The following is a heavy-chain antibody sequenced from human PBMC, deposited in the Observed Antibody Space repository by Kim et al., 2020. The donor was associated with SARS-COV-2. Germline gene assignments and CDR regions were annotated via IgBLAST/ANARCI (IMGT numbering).Heavy chain of an antibody. CDR1: SGSFSYYY. CDR3: ATGPLPHYFDY. CDR2: IYYSGTT. V-gene: IGHV4-59*13. J-gene: IGHJ4*02. Sequence: SETLSLTCTVSSGSFSYYYWSWVRQPPGKALEWIGPIYYSGTTNYNPSLESRVTISLDTSKNHSSLKLTSVTAADTAAYYCATGPLPHYFDYWRQGSLVT.